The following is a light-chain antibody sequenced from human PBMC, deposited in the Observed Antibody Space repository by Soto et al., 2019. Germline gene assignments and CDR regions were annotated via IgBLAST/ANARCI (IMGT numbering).Light chain of an antibody. Sequence: DIQMTQSPSSLSASVGDRVTITCRASQSISSYLNWYQQKPGKAPKLLIYAASSLQSGVPSRFSGSGSGTDFTLTISSLQPEDFETYYCQQSYSTREITFGPGTKVDIK. CDR2: AAS. CDR1: QSISSY. J-gene: IGKJ3*01. V-gene: IGKV1-39*01. CDR3: QQSYSTREIT.